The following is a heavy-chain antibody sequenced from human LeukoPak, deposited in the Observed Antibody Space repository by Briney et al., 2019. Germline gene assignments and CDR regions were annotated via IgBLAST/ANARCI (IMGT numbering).Heavy chain of an antibody. J-gene: IGHJ5*02. CDR3: ARAEYSSSWYPSGSWFDP. CDR2: INHSGST. D-gene: IGHD6-13*01. Sequence: PSETLSLTCAVYGGSFSAYYWSWIRRPPGKGLEWIGEINHSGSTNYNPSLKSRVTISVDKSKNQFSLKLSSVTAADTAVYYCARAEYSSSWYPSGSWFDPWGQGTLVTVSS. CDR1: GGSFSAYY. V-gene: IGHV4-34*01.